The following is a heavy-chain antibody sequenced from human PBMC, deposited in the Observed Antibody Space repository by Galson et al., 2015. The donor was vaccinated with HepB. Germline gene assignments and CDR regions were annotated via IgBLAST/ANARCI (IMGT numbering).Heavy chain of an antibody. CDR2: IIPIFGTA. J-gene: IGHJ6*03. V-gene: IGHV1-69*01. Sequence: SCKASGGTFSSYAVSWVRQAPGQGLEWMGGIIPIFGTANYAQKFQGRVTITADESTSTAYMELSSLRSEDTAVYYCARALTRKYDFWSGYYKDYYYMDVWGKGTTVTVSS. CDR1: GGTFSSYA. D-gene: IGHD3-3*01. CDR3: ARALTRKYDFWSGYYKDYYYMDV.